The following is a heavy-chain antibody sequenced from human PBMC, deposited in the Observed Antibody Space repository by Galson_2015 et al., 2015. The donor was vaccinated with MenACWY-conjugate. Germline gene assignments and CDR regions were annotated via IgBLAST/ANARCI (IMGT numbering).Heavy chain of an antibody. J-gene: IGHJ5*02. CDR2: ISSSSTTI. V-gene: IGHV3-48*04. CDR1: GFDFSKYS. CDR3: ARGIYYFGSLGWFDP. Sequence: SLRLSCAASGFDFSKYSMNWVRQAPGKGLEWLSYISSSSTTIYEVDSVKGRFTISRDNAKNSLYLQMDSLRADDTAVYYCARGIYYFGSLGWFDPWGQGTLVTVSS. D-gene: IGHD3-10*01.